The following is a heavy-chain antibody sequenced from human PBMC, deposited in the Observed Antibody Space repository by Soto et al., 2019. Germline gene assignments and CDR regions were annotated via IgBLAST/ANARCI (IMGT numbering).Heavy chain of an antibody. D-gene: IGHD5-18*01. CDR1: GGSISSYY. J-gene: IGHJ6*02. CDR2: ISYSGST. Sequence: SETLSLTCTVSGGSISSYYWSWIRQPPGKGLEWIGYISYSGSTNYNPSLKRRVTISVDTSKNQFSLKLSSVTAADTALYYCARAIQLWTYYYYGMDVWGQGTTVTVSS. CDR3: ARAIQLWTYYYYGMDV. V-gene: IGHV4-59*01.